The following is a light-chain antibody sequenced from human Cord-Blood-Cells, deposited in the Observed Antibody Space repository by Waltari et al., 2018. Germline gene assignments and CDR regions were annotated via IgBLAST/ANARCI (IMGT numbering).Light chain of an antibody. V-gene: IGKV3-11*01. CDR3: QQRSNWPPFT. CDR1: QSVSSY. CDR2: DAS. J-gene: IGKJ3*01. Sequence: DIVLTQSPATLPLSPGERATLSCRASQSVSSYLAWSQQKPGQAPRLLIYDASNRATGIPARFSGSGSGTDFTLTISSLEPEDFAVYYCQQRSNWPPFTFGPGTKVDIK.